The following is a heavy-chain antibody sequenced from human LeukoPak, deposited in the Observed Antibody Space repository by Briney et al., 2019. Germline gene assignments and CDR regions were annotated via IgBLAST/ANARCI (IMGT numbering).Heavy chain of an antibody. V-gene: IGHV3-48*03. CDR3: AKDRRAGSYDY. Sequence: GGSLRLSCAASGFTFSSYEMNWVRQAPGKGLEWVSYISSSGSTIYYADSVKGRFTISRDNSKNTLYLQMNSLRAEDTAVYYCAKDRRAGSYDYWGQGTLVTVSS. CDR2: ISSSGSTI. D-gene: IGHD3-10*01. CDR1: GFTFSSYE. J-gene: IGHJ4*02.